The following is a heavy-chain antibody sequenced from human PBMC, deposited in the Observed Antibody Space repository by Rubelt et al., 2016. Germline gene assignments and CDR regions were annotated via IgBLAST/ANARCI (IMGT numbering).Heavy chain of an antibody. CDR1: GGSISSFY. CDR2: VIYSGRT. D-gene: IGHD4-17*01. Sequence: QVQLRESGPGLVKSSETLSLTCGVSGGSISSFYWNWIRQPPGKGLEWIGSVIYSGRTNYNPSPKSGVTISVDTSWNQFSLNLESVTAADTAMYYCARRGVYRDAYGWFDPWGQGILVTVSS. J-gene: IGHJ5*02. V-gene: IGHV4-59*08. CDR3: ARRGVYRDAYGWFDP.